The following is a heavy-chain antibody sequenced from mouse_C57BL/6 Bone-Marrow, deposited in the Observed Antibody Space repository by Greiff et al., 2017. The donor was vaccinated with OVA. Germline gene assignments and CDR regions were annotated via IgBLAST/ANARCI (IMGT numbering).Heavy chain of an antibody. Sequence: EVQGVESGAGLVKPGGSLKLSCAASGFTFSSYAMSWVRQTPEKRLEWVAYISSGGDYIYYADTVKGRFTIARDNARNTLYLQMSSLKSEDTAMYYCTRLLDAMDYWGKGTSVTVSS. CDR3: TRLLDAMDY. CDR1: GFTFSSYA. J-gene: IGHJ4*01. V-gene: IGHV5-9-1*02. D-gene: IGHD2-1*01. CDR2: ISSGGDYI.